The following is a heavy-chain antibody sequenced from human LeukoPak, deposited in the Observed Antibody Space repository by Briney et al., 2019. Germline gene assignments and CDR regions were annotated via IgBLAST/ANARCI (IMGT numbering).Heavy chain of an antibody. CDR2: ISSSSSTI. J-gene: IGHJ4*02. CDR3: ARHYYDSSGYYFDY. D-gene: IGHD3-22*01. CDR1: GFTFSSYS. Sequence: GGSLRLSCAASGFTFSSYSMNWVRQAPGKGLEWVSSISSSSSTIYYADSVKGRFTISRDNAKNSLYLQMNSLRAEDTAVYYCARHYYDSSGYYFDYWGQGTLVTVSS. V-gene: IGHV3-48*01.